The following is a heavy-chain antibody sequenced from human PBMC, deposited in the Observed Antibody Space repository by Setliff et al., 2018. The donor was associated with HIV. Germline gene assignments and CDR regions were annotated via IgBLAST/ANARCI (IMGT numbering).Heavy chain of an antibody. V-gene: IGHV3-21*01. D-gene: IGHD3-22*01. J-gene: IGHJ4*02. CDR2: ISSNSSYI. CDR3: AGWKGDYYDSSGTNGY. Sequence: GGSLRLSCAASGFTFSSYSMNWVRQAPGKGLEWVSSISSNSSYIYYADSVKGRFTISRDNAKNSLYLQMNSLRAEDTAVYHCAGWKGDYYDSSGTNGYWGQGTLVTVSS. CDR1: GFTFSSYS.